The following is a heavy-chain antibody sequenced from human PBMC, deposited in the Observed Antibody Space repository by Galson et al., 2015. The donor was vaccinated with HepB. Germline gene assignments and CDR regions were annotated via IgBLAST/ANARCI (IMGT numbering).Heavy chain of an antibody. J-gene: IGHJ3*02. D-gene: IGHD3-22*01. CDR1: GFTFDDYA. CDR2: ISWNSGSI. Sequence: SLRLSCAASGFTFDDYAMHWVRQAPGKGLEWVSGISWNSGSIGYADSVKGRFTISRDNAKNSLYLQMNSLRAEDTALYYCAKYTTDYYDTEVAALDIWGQGTMVTVSS. CDR3: AKYTTDYYDTEVAALDI. V-gene: IGHV3-9*01.